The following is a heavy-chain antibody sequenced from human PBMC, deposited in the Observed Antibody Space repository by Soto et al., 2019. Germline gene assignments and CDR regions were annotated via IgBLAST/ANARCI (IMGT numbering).Heavy chain of an antibody. CDR3: ARVVGATLYNWFDP. CDR2: ISAYNGNT. J-gene: IGHJ5*02. CDR1: GYTFTSYG. V-gene: IGHV1-18*01. D-gene: IGHD1-26*01. Sequence: ASVKVSCKASGYTFTSYGISWVRQAPGQGLEWMGWISAYNGNTNYAQKLQGRVTMTTDTSTSTAYMELRSLRSDDTAVYYCARVVGATLYNWFDPWGQGTLVTVSS.